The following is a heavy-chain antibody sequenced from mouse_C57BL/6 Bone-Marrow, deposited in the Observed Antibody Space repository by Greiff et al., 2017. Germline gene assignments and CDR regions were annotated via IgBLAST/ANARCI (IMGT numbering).Heavy chain of an antibody. CDR1: GYTFTSYT. Sequence: QVQLQQSGAELARPGASVKMSCKASGYTFTSYTMHWVKQRPGQGLEWIGYINPSSGYTKYNQKFKDKATLTADKSSSTAYMQLSRLTSEDSAVYYCARKLLTVYAMDYWGQGTSVTVSS. V-gene: IGHV1-4*01. CDR2: INPSSGYT. J-gene: IGHJ4*01. D-gene: IGHD1-3*01. CDR3: ARKLLTVYAMDY.